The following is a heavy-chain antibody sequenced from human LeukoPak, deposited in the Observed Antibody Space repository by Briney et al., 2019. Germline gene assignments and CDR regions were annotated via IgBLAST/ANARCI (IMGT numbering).Heavy chain of an antibody. CDR3: SRDPRSAFCGDDCYSGFDY. CDR2: ISFDGTIK. Sequence: GGSLRLSCAASGSTVSSNYISWVRQAPGKGLEWVAIISFDGTIKYYADSVKGRFTISRDNPRNTLYLQMNSLRAEDTAVYFCSRDPRSAFCGDDCYSGFDYWGQGTLVTVSS. J-gene: IGHJ4*02. V-gene: IGHV3-30*03. CDR1: GSTVSSNY. D-gene: IGHD2-21*02.